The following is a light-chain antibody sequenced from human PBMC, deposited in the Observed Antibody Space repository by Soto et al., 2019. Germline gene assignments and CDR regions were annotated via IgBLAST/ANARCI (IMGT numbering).Light chain of an antibody. CDR3: GTWDSSLSAEV. Sequence: QSVLTQPPSVSAAPGQKVTISCSGSSTNIGNHYVAWYRQLPGTAPKLLIYDNNKRPSGIPGRFSGSKSGTSATLDITGLQTGDEADYYCGTWDSSLSAEVFGGGTQLTVL. V-gene: IGLV1-51*01. CDR1: STNIGNHY. J-gene: IGLJ3*02. CDR2: DNN.